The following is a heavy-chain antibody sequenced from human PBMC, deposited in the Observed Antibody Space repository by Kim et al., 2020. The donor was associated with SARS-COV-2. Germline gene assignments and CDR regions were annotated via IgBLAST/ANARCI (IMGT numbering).Heavy chain of an antibody. V-gene: IGHV3-9*01. D-gene: IGHD3-3*02. J-gene: IGHJ6*02. CDR2: I. CDR3: VKDVLAGGADV. Sequence: IGYADSLGGRFIISRDKANNSLYLQMNSLRPEDTAFYYCVKDVLAGGADVWGQGTAVIVSS.